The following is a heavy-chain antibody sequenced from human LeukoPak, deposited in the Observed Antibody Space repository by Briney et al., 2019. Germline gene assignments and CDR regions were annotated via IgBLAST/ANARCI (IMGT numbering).Heavy chain of an antibody. J-gene: IGHJ4*02. D-gene: IGHD3-10*01. CDR3: ARGRPLGSGSYFIDY. V-gene: IGHV3-21*01. CDR1: GFTVSSNS. CDR2: ISSSSSYI. Sequence: GGSLRLSCTVSGFTVSSNSMSWVRQAPGKGLEWVSSISSSSSYIYYADSVKGRFTISRDNAKNSLYLQMNSLRAEDTAVYYCARGRPLGSGSYFIDYWGQGTLVTVSS.